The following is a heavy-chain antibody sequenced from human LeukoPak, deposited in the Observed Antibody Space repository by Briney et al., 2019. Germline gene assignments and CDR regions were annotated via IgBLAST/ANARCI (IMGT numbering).Heavy chain of an antibody. D-gene: IGHD1-26*01. CDR2: IYYSGST. CDR1: GGTISSSSHY. Sequence: PSETLSLTCTVSGGTISSSSHYFGWIRQPPGKGLEWIGSIYYSGSTHYNPSLKSRVSISVDTSNNQISLMLSSVTAADTAVYYCARLTVGATFDNWGQGTLVTVSS. CDR3: ARLTVGATFDN. V-gene: IGHV4-39*01. J-gene: IGHJ4*02.